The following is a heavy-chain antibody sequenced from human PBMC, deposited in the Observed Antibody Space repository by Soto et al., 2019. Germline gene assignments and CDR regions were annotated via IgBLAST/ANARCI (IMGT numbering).Heavy chain of an antibody. V-gene: IGHV3-53*01. CDR2: IYSGGYT. J-gene: IGHJ4*02. D-gene: IGHD3-16*01. CDR1: GFTVSNNY. Sequence: EVQLVESGGGLIQPGGSLRLSCAVSGFTVSNNYMSWVRQAPGKGLEGVSVIYSGGYTAYGDSVKGRFTISRDNSKNTLSLKRDGRGADDTAVYDCATQGGGGGYWGQGTLVTVSS. CDR3: ATQGGGGGY.